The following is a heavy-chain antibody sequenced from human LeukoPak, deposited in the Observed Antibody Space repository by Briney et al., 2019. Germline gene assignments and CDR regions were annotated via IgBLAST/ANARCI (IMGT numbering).Heavy chain of an antibody. D-gene: IGHD3-16*02. CDR3: ARVIYDYVWGSYRFPLYYFDY. Sequence: SETLSLTCAVYGGSFSGYYWSWIRQPPGKGLEWIGEINHSGSTNYNPSLKSRVTISVDTSKNQFSLKLSSVTAADTAVYYCARVIYDYVWGSYRFPLYYFDYWGQGTLVTVSS. V-gene: IGHV4-34*01. J-gene: IGHJ4*02. CDR2: INHSGST. CDR1: GGSFSGYY.